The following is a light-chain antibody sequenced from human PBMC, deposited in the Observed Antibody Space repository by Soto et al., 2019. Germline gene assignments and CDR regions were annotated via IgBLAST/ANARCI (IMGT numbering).Light chain of an antibody. CDR2: GAS. CDR1: QSVSNNY. CDR3: QQRSNWPPIT. J-gene: IGKJ5*01. Sequence: VLTQSPGTLSLSPGERATLSCRASQSVSNNYLAWYQQKPGQAPRLVIYGASNRAAGIPARFSGSGFGTDFTLTISSLEPEDAAVYYCQQRSNWPPITFGQGTRLEIK. V-gene: IGKV3-11*01.